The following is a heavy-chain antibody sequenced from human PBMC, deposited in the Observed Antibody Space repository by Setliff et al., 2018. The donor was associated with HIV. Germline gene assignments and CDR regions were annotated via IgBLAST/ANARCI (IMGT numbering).Heavy chain of an antibody. V-gene: IGHV3-33*06. Sequence: GSLRLSCATSGFTFSNYGMNWVRQAPGKGLEWVAVIWDDGSNKKYVDSVKGRFTISRDNSKSTVYLQMDSLRAEDTAIYYCAKGKDYGNSYFDYWGQGTLVTVSS. J-gene: IGHJ4*02. CDR3: AKGKDYGNSYFDY. CDR2: IWDDGSNK. CDR1: GFTFSNYG. D-gene: IGHD3-10*01.